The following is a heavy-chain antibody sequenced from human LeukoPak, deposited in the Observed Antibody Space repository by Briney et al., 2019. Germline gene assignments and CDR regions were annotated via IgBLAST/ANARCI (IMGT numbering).Heavy chain of an antibody. CDR2: INSDGSST. Sequence: PGGSLRLSCAASGFTFSSYWMHWVRQAPGKGLVWVSRINSDGSSTSDADSVKGRFTISRDNAKNTLYLQMNSLRAEDTAVYYCARDYDSSGQPWFDPWGQGTLVTVSS. CDR3: ARDYDSSGQPWFDP. V-gene: IGHV3-74*01. J-gene: IGHJ5*02. CDR1: GFTFSSYW. D-gene: IGHD3-22*01.